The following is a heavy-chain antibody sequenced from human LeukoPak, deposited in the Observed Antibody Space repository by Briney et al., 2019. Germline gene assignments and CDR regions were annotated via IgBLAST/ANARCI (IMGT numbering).Heavy chain of an antibody. Sequence: PSETLSLTCTVSGGSISSYYWSWIRQPPEKGLEWIGYIYYSGSTNYNPSLKSRVTISVDTSKNQFSLKLSSVTAADTAVYYCARGGSVDDFWSGYYTSRYWFDPWGQGTLVTVSS. CDR2: IYYSGST. CDR1: GGSISSYY. D-gene: IGHD3-3*01. J-gene: IGHJ5*02. V-gene: IGHV4-59*08. CDR3: ARGGSVDDFWSGYYTSRYWFDP.